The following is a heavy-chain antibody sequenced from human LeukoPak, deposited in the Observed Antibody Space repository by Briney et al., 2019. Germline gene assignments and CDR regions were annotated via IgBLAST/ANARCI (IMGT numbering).Heavy chain of an antibody. J-gene: IGHJ3*02. V-gene: IGHV4-31*03. CDR3: ARDRSYNWKVFAFDI. D-gene: IGHD1-1*01. CDR2: IYYSGST. Sequence: SETLSLTCTVSGGSISSGGHYWSWIRQHPGKGLEWIGYIYYSGSTYYNPSLKSRVTISVDTSKNQFSLKLSSVTAADTAVYYCARDRSYNWKVFAFDIWGQGTMVTVSS. CDR1: GGSISSGGHY.